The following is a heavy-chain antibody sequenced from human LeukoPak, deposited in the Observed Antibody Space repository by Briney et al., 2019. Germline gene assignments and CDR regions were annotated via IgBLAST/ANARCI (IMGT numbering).Heavy chain of an antibody. V-gene: IGHV3-53*01. D-gene: IGHD5-18*01. Sequence: GGSLRLSCVASGFTVSSNYMSWVRQAPGKGLEWVSLISSDISTYYADSVKGRFIISRDNSRNTLYLQMNSLRAEDTAVYYCARSLHTAMALFDYWGQGTLVTVSS. J-gene: IGHJ4*02. CDR2: ISSDIST. CDR1: GFTVSSNY. CDR3: ARSLHTAMALFDY.